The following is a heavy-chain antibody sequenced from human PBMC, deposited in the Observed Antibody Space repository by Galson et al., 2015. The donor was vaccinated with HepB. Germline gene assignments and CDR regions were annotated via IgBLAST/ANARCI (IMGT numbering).Heavy chain of an antibody. CDR3: AKELIVVVPAAMGGVGDY. D-gene: IGHD2-2*01. J-gene: IGHJ4*02. CDR1: GFTFSSYG. CDR2: ISYDGSNK. V-gene: IGHV3-30*18. Sequence: SLRLSCAASGFTFSSYGLHWVRQAPGKGLEWVAVISYDGSNKYYADSVKGRFTISRDNSKNTLYLQMNSLRAEDTAVYYCAKELIVVVPAAMGGVGDYWGQGTLVTVSS.